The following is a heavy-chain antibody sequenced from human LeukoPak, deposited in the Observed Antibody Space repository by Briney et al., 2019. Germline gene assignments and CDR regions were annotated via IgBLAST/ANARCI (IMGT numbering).Heavy chain of an antibody. J-gene: IGHJ4*02. Sequence: GGSLRLSCAASGFTVSNNYMIWVRQAPGKGLEWVSYISSSSSTIYYADSVKGRFTISRDNAKNSLYLQMNSLRAEDTAVYYCARGPGDYASGRDYWGQGTLVTVSS. D-gene: IGHD4-17*01. V-gene: IGHV3-48*04. CDR1: GFTVSNNY. CDR3: ARGPGDYASGRDY. CDR2: ISSSSSTI.